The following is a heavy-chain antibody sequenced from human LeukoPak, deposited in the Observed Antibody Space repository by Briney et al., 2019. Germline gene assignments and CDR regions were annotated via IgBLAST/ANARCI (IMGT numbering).Heavy chain of an antibody. CDR1: GFTFSGYA. J-gene: IGHJ4*02. CDR2: ISGSGGST. V-gene: IGHV3-23*01. Sequence: GGSLRLSCAASGFTFSGYAMSWVRQAPGKGLEWVSAISGSGGSTYYADSVKGRFTISRDNSKNTLYLQMNSLRAEDTAVYYCAKDHDSSGYYYYYFDYWGQGTLVTVSS. CDR3: AKDHDSSGYYYYYFDY. D-gene: IGHD3-22*01.